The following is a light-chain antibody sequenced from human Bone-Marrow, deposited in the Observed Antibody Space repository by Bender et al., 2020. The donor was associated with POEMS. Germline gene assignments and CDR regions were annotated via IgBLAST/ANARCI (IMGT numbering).Light chain of an antibody. CDR1: SNDVGGYNY. V-gene: IGLV2-14*01. Sequence: QSALTQPASVSGSPGQSITISCTGTSNDVGGYNYVSWYQQHPGKVPKVLISDVSTRPSGVSDRFSGSKSGNTASLTISGLQAEDEAEYWCSSFTSSSAHVLFGGGTKLTVL. CDR2: DVS. CDR3: SSFTSSSAHVL. J-gene: IGLJ2*01.